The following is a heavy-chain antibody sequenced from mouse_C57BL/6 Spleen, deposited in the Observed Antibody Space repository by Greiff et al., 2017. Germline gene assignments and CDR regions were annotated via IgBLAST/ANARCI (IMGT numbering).Heavy chain of an antibody. D-gene: IGHD1-1*01. CDR1: GYAFSSSW. J-gene: IGHJ4*01. V-gene: IGHV1-82*01. CDR2: LYPGDGET. Sequence: VQLQQSGPELVKPGASVKISCKASGYAFSSSWMNWVKQRPGKGLEWIGRLYPGDGETNYNGKFKGKATLTADTSSSTAYMPLSSLTSEDSAVYFCARASTVPYAMDYWGQGTSVTVSA. CDR3: ARASTVPYAMDY.